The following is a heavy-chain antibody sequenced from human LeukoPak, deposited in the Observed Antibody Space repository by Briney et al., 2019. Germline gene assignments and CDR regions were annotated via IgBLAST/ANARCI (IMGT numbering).Heavy chain of an antibody. Sequence: SVKVSCKSSAGTFSSYAISWVRQAPGQGLEWMGRIIPSFGIANYAQKYQGRVTFTADKSTSTAYKEPSSQRSENTAVYFCARETTYGDYGYWGQRTLVTVAS. CDR1: AGTFSSYA. CDR2: IIPSFGIA. V-gene: IGHV1-69*04. J-gene: IGHJ4*02. CDR3: ARETTYGDYGY. D-gene: IGHD4-17*01.